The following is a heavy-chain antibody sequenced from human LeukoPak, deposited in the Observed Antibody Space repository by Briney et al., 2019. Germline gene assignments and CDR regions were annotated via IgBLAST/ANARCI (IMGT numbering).Heavy chain of an antibody. V-gene: IGHV1-2*02. CDR2: INPNSGGT. CDR3: AREQGSTGYFEY. CDR1: GYTFTGYY. D-gene: IGHD2-2*01. J-gene: IGHJ4*02. Sequence: ASVKVSCKASGYTFTGYYMHWVRQAPGQGLEWMGWINPNSGGTNYAQKFQGRVTMTRDTSISTAYMELSRLRSDDTAVYYCAREQGSTGYFEYWGQGTLVTASS.